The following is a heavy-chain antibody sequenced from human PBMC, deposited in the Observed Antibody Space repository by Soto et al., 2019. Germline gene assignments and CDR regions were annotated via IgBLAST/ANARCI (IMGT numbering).Heavy chain of an antibody. CDR2: ISVSGDGT. J-gene: IGHJ4*02. D-gene: IGHD1-1*01. CDR1: GFTFSTYV. CDR3: AKGDNWNDSYFDY. Sequence: EVQLLESGGGLLQPGGSLRLSCAASGFTFSTYVMSWVRQAPGKGLEWVSSISVSGDGTYYADSVKGRFTISRDNSKNTLYLQVNSLRAEDTAVYFCAKGDNWNDSYFDYWGQGTLVTVPS. V-gene: IGHV3-23*01.